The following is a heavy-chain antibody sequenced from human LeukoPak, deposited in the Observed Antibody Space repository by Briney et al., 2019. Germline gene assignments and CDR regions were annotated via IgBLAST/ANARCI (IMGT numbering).Heavy chain of an antibody. CDR2: INHIGST. CDR3: ARARALRSRPHGFDP. J-gene: IGHJ5*02. CDR1: GGSISSYY. Sequence: SDTLSLTCTVSGGSISSYYWSWIRQPPAKALEWIGEINHIGSTNHDPSLKSRVTISVDTSKNQFSLTLSSVTAADTAVYYCARARALRSRPHGFDPWGQGTLVTVSS. V-gene: IGHV4-34*01. D-gene: IGHD6-6*01.